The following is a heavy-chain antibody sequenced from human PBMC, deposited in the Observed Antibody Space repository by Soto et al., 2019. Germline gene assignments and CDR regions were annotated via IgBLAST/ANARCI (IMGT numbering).Heavy chain of an antibody. J-gene: IGHJ6*02. CDR3: ARGAGLVVVPAAMSYYYYGMDV. D-gene: IGHD2-2*01. V-gene: IGHV1-69*01. CDR1: GGTFSSYA. CDR2: IIPIFGTA. Sequence: QVQLVQSGAEVKKPGSSVKVSCKASGGTFSSYAISWVRQAPGQGLEWMGGIIPIFGTANYAQKFQGRVTITEDESTSTAYMELSSLRSEDTAVYYCARGAGLVVVPAAMSYYYYGMDVWGQGTTVTVSS.